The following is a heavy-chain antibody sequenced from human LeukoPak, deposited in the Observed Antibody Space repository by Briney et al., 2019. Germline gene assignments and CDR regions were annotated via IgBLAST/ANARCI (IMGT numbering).Heavy chain of an antibody. CDR3: ARETSYYYGSGSHYGMDV. V-gene: IGHV3-23*01. CDR2: ISGSGGST. D-gene: IGHD3-10*01. J-gene: IGHJ6*02. CDR1: GFTFSSYA. Sequence: GGSLRLSCAASGFTFSSYAMSWVRQAPGKGLEWVSAISGSGGSTYYADSVKGRFTISRDNSKNTLYLQMNSLRAEDTAVYYCARETSYYYGSGSHYGMDVWGQGTTVTVSS.